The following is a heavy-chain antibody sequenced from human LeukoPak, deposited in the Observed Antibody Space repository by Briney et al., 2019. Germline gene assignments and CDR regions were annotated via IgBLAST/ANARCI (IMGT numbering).Heavy chain of an antibody. V-gene: IGHV4-59*08. CDR2: IYYSGST. J-gene: IGHJ4*02. CDR3: ARHQPVRIQDSSGSYYFDY. CDR1: GGSISSYY. D-gene: IGHD3-22*01. Sequence: PSETLSLTCTVSGGSISSYYWSWIRQPPGKGLEWIGYIYYSGSTNYNPSLKSRVTISVDTSKNQFSLKLSSVTAADTAVYYCARHQPVRIQDSSGSYYFDYWGQGTLVTVSS.